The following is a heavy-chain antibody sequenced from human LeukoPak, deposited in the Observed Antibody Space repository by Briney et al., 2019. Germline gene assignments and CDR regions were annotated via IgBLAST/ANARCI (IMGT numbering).Heavy chain of an antibody. D-gene: IGHD3-22*01. V-gene: IGHV4-59*12. CDR3: ARVVITGGIDY. CDR2: IYYSGST. Sequence: SETLSLTCTVSGGSIGSYYWSWIRQPPGKGLEWIGSIYYSGSTYYNPSLKSRVTISVDRSKNQFSLKLSSVTAADTAVYYCARVVITGGIDYWGQGTLVTVSS. J-gene: IGHJ4*02. CDR1: GGSIGSYY.